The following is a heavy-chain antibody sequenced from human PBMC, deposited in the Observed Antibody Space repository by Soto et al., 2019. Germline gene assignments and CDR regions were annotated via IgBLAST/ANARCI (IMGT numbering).Heavy chain of an antibody. CDR3: VKGGGYDFWSGHAGLHY. D-gene: IGHD3-3*01. J-gene: IGHJ4*02. CDR2: ISSNGGTT. Sequence: GGSLRLSCSASGFTFLSYAMHWVRQAPGKGLECVSAISSNGGTTYYADSVKGRFTISRDDSKNTLYLQMSNLRAEDTAVYYCVKGGGYDFWSGHAGLHYWGQGTLVTVSS. V-gene: IGHV3-64D*08. CDR1: GFTFLSYA.